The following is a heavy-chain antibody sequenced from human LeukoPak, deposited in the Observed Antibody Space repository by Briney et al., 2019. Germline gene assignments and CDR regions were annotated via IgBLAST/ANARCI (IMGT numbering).Heavy chain of an antibody. CDR2: IYYSGSI. Sequence: SETLSLTCTVSGGSISSYYWSWIRQPPGKGMEWIGYIYYSGSINYNPSLKSRVTISVDTSKNQFSLKLRSVTAADTAVYYCARYSGSYSGFDYWGQGTLVTVSS. CDR3: ARYSGSYSGFDY. D-gene: IGHD1-26*01. J-gene: IGHJ4*02. CDR1: GGSISSYY. V-gene: IGHV4-59*08.